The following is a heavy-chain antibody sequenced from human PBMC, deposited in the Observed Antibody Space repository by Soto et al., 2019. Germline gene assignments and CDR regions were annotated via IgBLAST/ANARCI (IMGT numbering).Heavy chain of an antibody. D-gene: IGHD3-10*01. J-gene: IGHJ4*02. V-gene: IGHV3-74*01. Sequence: PGGSLRLSCAAYGFTFSSYWMHWVRQAPGKGLVWVSRINSDGSSTSYADSVKGRFTISRDNAKNTLYLQMNSLRAEDTAVYYCARAGEGGYYFDYWGQGTLVTVSS. CDR2: INSDGSST. CDR1: GFTFSSYW. CDR3: ARAGEGGYYFDY.